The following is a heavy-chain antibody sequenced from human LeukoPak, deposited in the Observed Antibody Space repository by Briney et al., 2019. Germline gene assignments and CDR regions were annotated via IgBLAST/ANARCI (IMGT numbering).Heavy chain of an antibody. V-gene: IGHV3-30-3*01. CDR3: GRPLRFLEWLFPPSHGFDY. Sequence: GRSLRLSCAASGFTFSSYAMHWVRQAPGKGLEWVAVISYDGSNKYYADSVKGRFTISRDNSKNTLYLQMNSLRAEDTVVYYCGRPLRFLEWLFPPSHGFDYWGQGTLVTVSS. CDR1: GFTFSSYA. J-gene: IGHJ4*02. D-gene: IGHD3-3*01. CDR2: ISYDGSNK.